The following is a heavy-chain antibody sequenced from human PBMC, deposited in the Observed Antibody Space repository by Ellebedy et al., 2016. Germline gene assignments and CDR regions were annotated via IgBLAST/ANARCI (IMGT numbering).Heavy chain of an antibody. Sequence: GGSLRLSXAASGFTFSSYAMHWVRQAPGKGLEWVAVISYDGSNKYYADSVKGRFTISRDNSKNTLYLQMNSLRAEDTAVYYCARPGAYSGGSPLYWGQGTLVTVSS. V-gene: IGHV3-30-3*01. D-gene: IGHD2-15*01. J-gene: IGHJ4*02. CDR1: GFTFSSYA. CDR3: ARPGAYSGGSPLY. CDR2: ISYDGSNK.